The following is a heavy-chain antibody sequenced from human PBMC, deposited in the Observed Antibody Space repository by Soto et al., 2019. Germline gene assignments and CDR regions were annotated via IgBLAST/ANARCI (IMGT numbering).Heavy chain of an antibody. CDR2: ISSSSSII. V-gene: IGHV3-48*01. Sequence: EVPLVESGGGLVQPGGSLRLSCAASGFTFSSYSMNWVRQAPGKGLEWVSYISSSSSIIYYADSVKGRFTISRDNAKNSLYLQMNSLRAEDTAVYYCARESYDILTGVIDYWGQGTLVTVSS. CDR3: ARESYDILTGVIDY. J-gene: IGHJ4*02. CDR1: GFTFSSYS. D-gene: IGHD3-9*01.